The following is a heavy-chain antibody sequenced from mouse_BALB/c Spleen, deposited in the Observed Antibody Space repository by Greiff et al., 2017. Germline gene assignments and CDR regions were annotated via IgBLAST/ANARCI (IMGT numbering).Heavy chain of an antibody. CDR3: TREGARATPFAY. J-gene: IGHJ3*01. D-gene: IGHD3-1*01. CDR2: ISSGGSYT. Sequence: EVQLVESGGGLVKPGGSLKLSCAASGFTFSSYTMSWVRQTPEKRLEWVATISSGGSYTYYPDSVKGRFTISRDNAKNTLYLQMSSLKSEDTAMYYCTREGARATPFAYWGQGTLVTVSA. CDR1: GFTFSSYT. V-gene: IGHV5-6-4*01.